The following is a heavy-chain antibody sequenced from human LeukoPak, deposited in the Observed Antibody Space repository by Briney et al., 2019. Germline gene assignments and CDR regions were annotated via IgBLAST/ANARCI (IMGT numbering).Heavy chain of an antibody. Sequence: SETLSLTCIVSGGSISSYSWNWIRQSPGKGLEWVGYISHSGTTSFNSSLKSRVTISVDTSKNQLSLKLTSVTAADTAVYYCARWDDSAWGFGNWGPGTLVTVSS. D-gene: IGHD6-19*01. CDR1: GGSISSYS. CDR3: ARWDDSAWGFGN. CDR2: ISHSGTT. V-gene: IGHV4-59*08. J-gene: IGHJ4*02.